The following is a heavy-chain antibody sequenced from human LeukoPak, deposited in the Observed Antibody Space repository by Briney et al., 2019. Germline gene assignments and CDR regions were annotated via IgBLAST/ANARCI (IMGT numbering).Heavy chain of an antibody. CDR1: GFTFSTYA. D-gene: IGHD2-2*01. Sequence: GGSLRLSCAASGFTFSTYAMSWVRQAPGKGLEWVSGISGSGGSTYYADSVKGRFTISRDNSKSTLYLQMNSLRAEDTAVYYCAKGIVPAPNGAFEIWGQGTVVTVSS. J-gene: IGHJ3*02. CDR2: ISGSGGST. V-gene: IGHV3-23*01. CDR3: AKGIVPAPNGAFEI.